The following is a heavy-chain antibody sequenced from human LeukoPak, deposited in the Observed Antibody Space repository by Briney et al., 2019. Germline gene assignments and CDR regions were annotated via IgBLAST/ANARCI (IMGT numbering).Heavy chain of an antibody. V-gene: IGHV1-2*02. D-gene: IGHD2-2*01. CDR3: ASPSRGCSSTSCYRPWDY. CDR2: INPNSGGT. CDR1: GYTFTGYY. Sequence: ASVKVSCKASGYTFTGYYMHWVRQAPGQGLEWMGWINPNSGGTNYAQKFQGRVIMTRDTSISTAYMELSRLRSDDTAVYYCASPSRGCSSTSCYRPWDYWGQGTLVTVSS. J-gene: IGHJ4*02.